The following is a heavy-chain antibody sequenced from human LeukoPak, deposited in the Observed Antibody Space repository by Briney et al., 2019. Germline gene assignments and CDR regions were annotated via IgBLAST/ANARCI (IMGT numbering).Heavy chain of an antibody. D-gene: IGHD4-11*01. CDR2: VNPKTGNT. CDR1: GYTFTNFD. CDR3: VRIDYSNAFDI. V-gene: IGHV1-8*01. Sequence: ASVKVSCKASGYTFTNFDINWVRQATGQGLEWMGWVNPKTGNTGSAQKLQGRVTITGNTCISTAYMELSGLRSEDTAVYYCVRIDYSNAFDIWGQGTMVTVSS. J-gene: IGHJ3*02.